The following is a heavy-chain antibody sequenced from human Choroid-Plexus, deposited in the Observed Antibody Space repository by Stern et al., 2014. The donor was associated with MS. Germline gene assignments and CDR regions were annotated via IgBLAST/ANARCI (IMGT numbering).Heavy chain of an antibody. CDR2: IYYRGNS. CDR1: GGSTSNYY. J-gene: IGHJ4*02. Sequence: QLQLQESGPGLVKPSETLSLTCTVSGGSTSNYYWSWIRQPPGQGLEWIGYIYYRGNSNYNPSLKSRVTISVDTSKSQFSLKLTSVTAADTAVYYCSSSGYCGVEDYFDYWGPGTLVTVSS. V-gene: IGHV4-59*01. D-gene: IGHD3-22*01. CDR3: SSSGYCGVEDYFDY.